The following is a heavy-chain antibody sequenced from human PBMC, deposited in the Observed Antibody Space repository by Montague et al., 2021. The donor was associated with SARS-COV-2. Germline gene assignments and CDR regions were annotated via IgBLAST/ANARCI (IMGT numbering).Heavy chain of an antibody. Sequence: TLSLTCTVSGGSISSGSYDWSWIRQPAGKGLEWFGRMYTSGXTXYXXXXKXRVTISVDTSKNQFSLKLSSVTAADTAVYYCAREGGITIFGVVILYYFDYWGQGTLVTVSS. V-gene: IGHV4-61*02. D-gene: IGHD3-3*01. CDR2: MYTSGXT. CDR1: GGSISSGSYD. J-gene: IGHJ4*02. CDR3: AREGGITIFGVVILYYFDY.